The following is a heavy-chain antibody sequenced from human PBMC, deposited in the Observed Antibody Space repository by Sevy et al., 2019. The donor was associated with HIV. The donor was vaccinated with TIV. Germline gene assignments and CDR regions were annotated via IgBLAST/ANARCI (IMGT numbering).Heavy chain of an antibody. CDR1: GFTFSSYA. CDR2: ISGSGGST. J-gene: IGHJ4*02. CDR3: AKGLGYSSGPEPPKH. Sequence: GGSLRLSCAASGFTFSSYAMSWVRQAPGKGLEWISAISGSGGSTYYADSVMGRFTNSRDNSKNTLYLQMNSLRAEDTAVYYCAKGLGYSSGPEPPKHWGQGTLVTVSS. D-gene: IGHD6-19*01. V-gene: IGHV3-23*01.